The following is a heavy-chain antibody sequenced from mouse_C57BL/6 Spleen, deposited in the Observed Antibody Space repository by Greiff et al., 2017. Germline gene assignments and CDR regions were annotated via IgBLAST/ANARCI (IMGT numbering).Heavy chain of an antibody. Sequence: VQLQESGAELARPGASVKLSCKASGYTFTSYGISWVKQRTGQGLEWIGEIYPRSGNTYYNEKFKGKATLTADKSSSTAYMELRSLTSDDSAVYFCAREGSSGEYFDYWGQGTTLTGSS. J-gene: IGHJ2*01. V-gene: IGHV1-81*01. CDR3: AREGSSGEYFDY. CDR2: IYPRSGNT. CDR1: GYTFTSYG. D-gene: IGHD3-2*02.